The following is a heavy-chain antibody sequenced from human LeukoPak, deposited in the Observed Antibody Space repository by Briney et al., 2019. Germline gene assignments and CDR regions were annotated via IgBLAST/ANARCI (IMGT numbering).Heavy chain of an antibody. D-gene: IGHD2-2*02. CDR2: ISYDGSNK. CDR3: ANDLAVYCSSTSCYRGYFDY. Sequence: GGSLRLSCAASGFTFSSYGMHWVRQAPGKGLEWVAVISYDGSNKYYADSVKGRFTISRDNSRDTLYLQMNSLRAEDTAVYYCANDLAVYCSSTSCYRGYFDYWGQGTLVTVSS. J-gene: IGHJ4*02. CDR1: GFTFSSYG. V-gene: IGHV3-30*18.